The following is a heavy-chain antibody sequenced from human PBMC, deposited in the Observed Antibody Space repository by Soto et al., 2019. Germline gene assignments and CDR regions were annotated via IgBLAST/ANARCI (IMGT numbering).Heavy chain of an antibody. J-gene: IGHJ4*02. CDR2: ISAGGGGT. CDR1: GYTFSTYA. D-gene: IGHD3-3*01. V-gene: IGHV3-23*01. CDR3: AKGRDYYAFDY. Sequence: EAELLESGGGLVQPGGSLRLSCAASGYTFSTYAMSWVRQAPGKGLEWVSGISAGGGGTYYADSVKGRFTISRDNSKNTLYLQMNSLRAEDTAVYYCAKGRDYYAFDYWGQGTLVTVSS.